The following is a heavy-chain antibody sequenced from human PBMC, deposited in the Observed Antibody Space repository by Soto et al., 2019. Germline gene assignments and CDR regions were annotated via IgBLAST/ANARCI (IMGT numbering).Heavy chain of an antibody. CDR3: TTASDDFGYYDSSGPRDAFDI. CDR2: IKSKTDGGTT. D-gene: IGHD3-22*01. CDR1: GFTFSNAW. Sequence: GESLKISCAASGFTFSNAWMSWVRQAPGKGLEWVGRIKSKTDGGTTDYAAPVKGRFTISRDDSKNTLYLQMNGLKTEDTAVYYCTTASDDFGYYDSSGPRDAFDIWGQGTMVTVSS. J-gene: IGHJ3*02. V-gene: IGHV3-15*01.